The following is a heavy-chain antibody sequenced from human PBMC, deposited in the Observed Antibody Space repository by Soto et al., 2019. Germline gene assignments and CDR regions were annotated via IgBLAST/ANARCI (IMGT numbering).Heavy chain of an antibody. CDR1: GGSISSGGYY. Sequence: QVQLQESGPGLVKPSQTLSLTCTVSGGSISSGGYYWSWIRQHPGKGLEWLGYIYYSGSTYYNPSRNSRVTISVDTSKNQFSLKLSSLTAADTAVYYCARGGYYDPQYFDLWGRGTLVTVSS. J-gene: IGHJ2*01. CDR3: ARGGYYDPQYFDL. D-gene: IGHD3-22*01. CDR2: IYYSGST. V-gene: IGHV4-31*03.